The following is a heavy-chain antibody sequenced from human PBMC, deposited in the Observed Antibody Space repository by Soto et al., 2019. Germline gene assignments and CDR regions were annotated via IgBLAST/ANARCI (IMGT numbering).Heavy chain of an antibody. CDR2: IYWDDDK. V-gene: IGHV2-5*02. Sequence: QITLKESGPTLVKPTQTLTLTCTFSGFSLSTSGVGVGWIRQPPGKALEWLALIYWDDDKRYSPSLKSRLTITKYTSKNQVVLKMTNMDPVDTATYYCAHRRNYGDYVDYWGQGTLVTVSS. D-gene: IGHD4-17*01. CDR1: GFSLSTSGVG. J-gene: IGHJ4*02. CDR3: AHRRNYGDYVDY.